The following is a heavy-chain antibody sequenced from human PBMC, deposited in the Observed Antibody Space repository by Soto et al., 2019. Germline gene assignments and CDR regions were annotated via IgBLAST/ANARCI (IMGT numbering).Heavy chain of an antibody. Sequence: GESLKISCKGSGYSFTSYWIGWVRQMPGKGLEWMGIIYPGDSDTRYSPSFQGQVTISADKSISTAYLQWSSLKASDTAMYYCARTELGYCISTNCGMDVWGQGTTVNVSS. CDR2: IYPGDSDT. CDR3: ARTELGYCISTNCGMDV. V-gene: IGHV5-51*01. D-gene: IGHD2-2*01. CDR1: GYSFTSYW. J-gene: IGHJ6*02.